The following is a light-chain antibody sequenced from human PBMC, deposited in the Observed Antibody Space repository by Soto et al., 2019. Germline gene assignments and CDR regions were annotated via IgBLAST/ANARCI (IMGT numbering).Light chain of an antibody. CDR3: QQYNNWPPIT. Sequence: IVVIPAPAPPSVSPGDRVTLSCCASQSVRSKLAWYQQKPGQAPRLLIYDASTRATGIPARFSGSGSGTEFTLTISSLQSEDFAVYYCQQYNNWPPITFGQGTRLEIK. CDR1: QSVRSK. V-gene: IGKV3-15*01. CDR2: DAS. J-gene: IGKJ5*01.